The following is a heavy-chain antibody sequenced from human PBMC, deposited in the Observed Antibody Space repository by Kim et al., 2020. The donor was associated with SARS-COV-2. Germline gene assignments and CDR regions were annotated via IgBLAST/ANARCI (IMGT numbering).Heavy chain of an antibody. CDR3: AKDGGYYYGSGNARPQHMDV. D-gene: IGHD3-10*01. J-gene: IGHJ6*02. CDR1: GFTFSSYA. V-gene: IGHV3-23*01. Sequence: GSLRLSCAASGFTFSSYAMSWVRQAPGKGLEWVSAISGSGGSTYYADSVKGRFTISRDNSKNTLYLQMNSLRAEDTAVYYCAKDGGYYYGSGNARPQHMDVWGQGTTVTVSS. CDR2: ISGSGGST.